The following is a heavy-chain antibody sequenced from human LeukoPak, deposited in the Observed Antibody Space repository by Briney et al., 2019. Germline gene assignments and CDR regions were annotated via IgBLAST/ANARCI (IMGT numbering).Heavy chain of an antibody. D-gene: IGHD3-10*01. CDR2: IYYSGST. Sequence: SQTLSLTCTVSGGSISSGGYYWSWIRQHPGKGLEWIGYIYYSGSTYYNPSLKSRVTISVDTSKNQFSLMLSSVTAADTAVYYCARYPDRPLGAYYYGMDVWGQGTTVTVSS. CDR1: GGSISSGGYY. CDR3: ARYPDRPLGAYYYGMDV. J-gene: IGHJ6*02. V-gene: IGHV4-31*03.